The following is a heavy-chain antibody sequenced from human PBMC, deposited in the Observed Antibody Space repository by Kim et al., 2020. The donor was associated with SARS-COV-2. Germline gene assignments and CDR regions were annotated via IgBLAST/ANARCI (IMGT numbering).Heavy chain of an antibody. Sequence: SETLSLTCTVSGGSISSSSYYWGWIRQPPGKGLEWIGSIYYSGSTYYNPSLKSRVTISVDTSKNQFSLKLSSVTAADTAVYYCARQAAAGLLDYWGQGTL. J-gene: IGHJ4*02. CDR3: ARQAAAGLLDY. D-gene: IGHD6-13*01. CDR1: GGSISSSSYY. V-gene: IGHV4-39*01. CDR2: IYYSGST.